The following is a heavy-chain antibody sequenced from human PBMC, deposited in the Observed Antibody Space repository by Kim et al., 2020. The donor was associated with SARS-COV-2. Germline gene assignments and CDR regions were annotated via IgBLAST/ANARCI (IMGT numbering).Heavy chain of an antibody. Sequence: GGSLRLSCAASGFTFSSYAMSWVRQAPGKGLEWVSAISGSGGSTYYADSVKGRFTISRDNSKNTLYLQMNSLRAEDTAVYYCAKHPPRQWLFPRGESFDYWGQGTLVTVSS. CDR1: GFTFSSYA. V-gene: IGHV3-23*01. CDR2: ISGSGGST. J-gene: IGHJ4*02. CDR3: AKHPPRQWLFPRGESFDY. D-gene: IGHD6-19*01.